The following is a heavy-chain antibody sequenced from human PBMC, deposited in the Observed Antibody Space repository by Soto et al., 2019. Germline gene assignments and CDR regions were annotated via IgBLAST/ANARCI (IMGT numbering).Heavy chain of an antibody. D-gene: IGHD2-15*01. Sequence: EVQLVESGGGLVQPGGSLRLSCATSGFSFSSYWMHWVRQAPGKGLVWLSRINSDGSSTSYADSVRGRFTISRDNAKNTLYLQMNSLRTEDTAVYYCAREIFYWGQGTLVTVSS. V-gene: IGHV3-74*01. J-gene: IGHJ4*02. CDR2: INSDGSST. CDR1: GFSFSSYW. CDR3: AREIFY.